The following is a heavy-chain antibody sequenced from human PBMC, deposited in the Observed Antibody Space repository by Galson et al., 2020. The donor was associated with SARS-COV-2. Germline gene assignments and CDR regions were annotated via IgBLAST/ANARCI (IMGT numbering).Heavy chain of an antibody. D-gene: IGHD3-10*01. CDR2: VSNDGSNR. J-gene: IGHJ6*02. CDR1: GFTFNTFG. V-gene: IGHV3-30*18. CDR3: VKGGFYGAGKYTMEV. Sequence: SCAASGFTFNTFGIHWVRQAPGKGLQWVAFVSNDGSNRFYGDSLKGRFAVSRDNTKKTLYLYLNDLRADDTAIYYCVKGGFYGAGKYTMEVWGRGTTVTVSS.